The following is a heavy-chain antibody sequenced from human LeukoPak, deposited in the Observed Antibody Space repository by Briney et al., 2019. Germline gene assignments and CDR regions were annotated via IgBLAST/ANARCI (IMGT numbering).Heavy chain of an antibody. Sequence: KTSETLSLTCTVSGGSITSYYWSWIRQPPGKGLEWMGYIYYGGSTNSNPSLKSRLTMSLDTAQNQISLKLKSVTAADTAVYYCARDHNGYTGRYHFDYWGKGAQVTVSS. CDR1: GGSITSYY. CDR2: IYYGGST. CDR3: ARDHNGYTGRYHFDY. V-gene: IGHV4-59*01. J-gene: IGHJ4*02. D-gene: IGHD1-26*01.